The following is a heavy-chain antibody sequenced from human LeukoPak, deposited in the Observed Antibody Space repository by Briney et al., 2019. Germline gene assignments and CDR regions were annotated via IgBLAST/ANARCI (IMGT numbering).Heavy chain of an antibody. D-gene: IGHD6-13*01. CDR2: FNTYSSNT. Sequence: PVASVKVSCKASGYTFTSYGISWVRQAPGQGLEWMGWFNTYSSNTKYAQNLQGRVTVTTDTSTSTAYMELRSLRSDDTAVYYCVRETSISAAGTRGDNWGQGTLVTVS. CDR3: VRETSISAAGTRGDN. V-gene: IGHV1-18*01. CDR1: GYTFTSYG. J-gene: IGHJ4*02.